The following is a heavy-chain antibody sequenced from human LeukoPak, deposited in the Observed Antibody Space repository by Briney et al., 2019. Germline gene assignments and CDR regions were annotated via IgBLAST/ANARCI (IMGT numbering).Heavy chain of an antibody. CDR1: GYTFTSYY. CDR3: ARDSAHGDYVAFDY. Sequence: ASVKVSCKASGYTFTSYYMHWVRQAPAQGLEWMGIINPSGGSTSYAQKFHGRVTMTRDTSTSTVYMELSSLRSEDTAVYYRARDSAHGDYVAFDYWGEGTLVSVSS. V-gene: IGHV1-46*01. D-gene: IGHD4-17*01. CDR2: INPSGGST. J-gene: IGHJ4*02.